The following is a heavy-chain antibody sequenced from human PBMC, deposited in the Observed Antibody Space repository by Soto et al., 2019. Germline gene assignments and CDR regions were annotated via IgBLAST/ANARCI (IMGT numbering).Heavy chain of an antibody. CDR3: ARSRSAAAGDAFDI. D-gene: IGHD6-13*01. CDR2: ISSSSSYI. J-gene: IGHJ3*02. CDR1: GFTFSSYS. Sequence: GESLKISCAASGFTFSSYSMNWVRQAPGKGLEWVSSISSSSSYIYYADSVKGRFTISRDNAKNSLYLQMNSLRAEDTAVYYCARSRSAAAGDAFDIWGQGTMVTVSS. V-gene: IGHV3-21*01.